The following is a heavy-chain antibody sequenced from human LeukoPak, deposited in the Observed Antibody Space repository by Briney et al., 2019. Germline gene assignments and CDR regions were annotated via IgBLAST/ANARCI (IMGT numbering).Heavy chain of an antibody. J-gene: IGHJ5*02. Sequence: GGSPRLSCAASGFTFSSYWMHWGRHAPGKGLVWVSLINSDGSITSYADSVKGRFTISRDNAKNTLFLQMNSLRAEDTAVYYCVREFGKIDGGTWGQGTLVTVSS. CDR1: GFTFSSYW. CDR2: INSDGSIT. V-gene: IGHV3-74*01. CDR3: VREFGKIDGGT. D-gene: IGHD3-16*01.